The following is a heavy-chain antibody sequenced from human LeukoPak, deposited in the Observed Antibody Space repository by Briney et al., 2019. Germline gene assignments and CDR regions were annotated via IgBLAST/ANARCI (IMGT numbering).Heavy chain of an antibody. D-gene: IGHD5-24*01. CDR3: AREDDGYNYYY. J-gene: IGHJ4*02. Sequence: SETLSLTCTVSGGSISSYYWNWIRQSPGKGLEWIGYIYYSGSTYYNPSLKSRVTISVDTSKNQFSLKLSSVTAADTAVYYCAREDDGYNYYYWGQGTLVTVSS. V-gene: IGHV4-59*12. CDR2: IYYSGST. CDR1: GGSISSYY.